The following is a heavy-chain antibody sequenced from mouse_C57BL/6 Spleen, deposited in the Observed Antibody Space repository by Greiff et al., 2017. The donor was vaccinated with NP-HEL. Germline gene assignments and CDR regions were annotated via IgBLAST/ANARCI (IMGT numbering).Heavy chain of an antibody. CDR2: IYPGDGDT. J-gene: IGHJ2*01. V-gene: IGHV1-82*01. D-gene: IGHD3-2*02. CDR3: ARRDSPGPFDY. Sequence: VQLQQSGPELVKPGASVKISCKASGYAFSSSWMHWVKQRPGKGLEWIGRIYPGDGDTNYNGKFKGKATLTADKSSSTAYMQLSSLTSDDSAVYFCARRDSPGPFDYWGQGTTLTVSS. CDR1: GYAFSSSW.